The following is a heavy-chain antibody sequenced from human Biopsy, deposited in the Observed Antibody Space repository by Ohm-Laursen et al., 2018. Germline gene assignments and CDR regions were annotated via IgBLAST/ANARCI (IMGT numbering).Heavy chain of an antibody. V-gene: IGHV3-23*01. D-gene: IGHD3-3*01. CDR3: ARDLYDFCGGCPFDP. CDR2: INGSGGST. CDR1: GFTFSSHA. J-gene: IGHJ5*02. Sequence: SLRLSCSASGFTFSSHAMSWVRQAPGKGPECVSVINGSGGSTYYADPVKGRFTISRDNSRNTLYLQMNSLRADDTAMYYRARDLYDFCGGCPFDPWGQGNLVTVSP.